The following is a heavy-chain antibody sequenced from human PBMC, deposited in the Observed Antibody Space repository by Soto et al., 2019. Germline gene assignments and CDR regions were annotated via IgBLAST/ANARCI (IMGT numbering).Heavy chain of an antibody. Sequence: QVQLVQSGAEVKKPGASVKVSCKASGYTFTSYAMHWVRQAPGQRLEWMGWINAGNGNTKYSQKFQGRVTITRDTSASTAYMALSSLRSEDTAVYYCAKSATVPAAIAYWGHGTLVTVSS. CDR3: AKSATVPAAIAY. V-gene: IGHV1-3*01. J-gene: IGHJ4*01. D-gene: IGHD2-2*02. CDR1: GYTFTSYA. CDR2: INAGNGNT.